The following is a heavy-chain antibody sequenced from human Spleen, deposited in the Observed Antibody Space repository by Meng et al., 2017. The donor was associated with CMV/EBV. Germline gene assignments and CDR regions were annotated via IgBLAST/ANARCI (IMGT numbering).Heavy chain of an antibody. CDR1: GFTFSSYA. J-gene: IGHJ4*02. D-gene: IGHD3-3*01. V-gene: IGHV3-23*01. CDR2: ISSSGGNT. Sequence: GGSLRLSCVASGFTFSSYAMSWVRQAPGKGLEWVSGISSSGGNTYHASSVKGRFTISRDNAKNSLYLQMKSLRVEDTALYYCARDPGFGVATGGDYWGQGSLVIVS. CDR3: ARDPGFGVATGGDY.